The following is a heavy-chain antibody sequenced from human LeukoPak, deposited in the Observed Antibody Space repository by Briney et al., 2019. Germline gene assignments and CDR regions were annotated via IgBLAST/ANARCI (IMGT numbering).Heavy chain of an antibody. CDR1: GFTFSSYG. Sequence: PGGSLRLSCAASGFTFSSYGMHWVRQAPGKGLEWVAFIRYDGSNKYYADSVKGRFTIFRDNSKNTLYLQMNSLRAEDTAVYYCAKDRPTGGAVAGKIDYWGQGTLVTISS. CDR2: IRYDGSNK. D-gene: IGHD6-19*01. CDR3: AKDRPTGGAVAGKIDY. J-gene: IGHJ4*02. V-gene: IGHV3-30*02.